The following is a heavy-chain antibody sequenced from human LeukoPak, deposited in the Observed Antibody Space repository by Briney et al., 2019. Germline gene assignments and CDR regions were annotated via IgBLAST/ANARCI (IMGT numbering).Heavy chain of an antibody. D-gene: IGHD3-22*01. J-gene: IGHJ4*02. Sequence: GGSLRLSCAASGFTFDDYGMSWVRQAPGKGLEWVSGINWNGGSTGYADSVKGRFTISRDNAKNSLYLQMNSLRAEDTALYYCARALADTRNYYLGFDYWGQGTLVTVSS. CDR1: GFTFDDYG. CDR3: ARALADTRNYYLGFDY. V-gene: IGHV3-20*04. CDR2: INWNGGST.